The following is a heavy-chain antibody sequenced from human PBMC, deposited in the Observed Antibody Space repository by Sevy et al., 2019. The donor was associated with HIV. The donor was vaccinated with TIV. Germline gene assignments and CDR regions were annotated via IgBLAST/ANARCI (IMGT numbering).Heavy chain of an antibody. CDR1: GFTFITYD. V-gene: IGHV3-13*01. CDR2: VGPAGDT. J-gene: IGHJ6*02. Sequence: GGSLRLSCAASGFTFITYDMHWVRHVTGKGLEWVSGVGPAGDTFYPGSVKGRFTISTENPKNSLYLQMNNLRAGDTAVYYCTRRGGYSDYGMDVCGEGTMAAVSS. CDR3: TRRGGYSDYGMDV. D-gene: IGHD5-12*01.